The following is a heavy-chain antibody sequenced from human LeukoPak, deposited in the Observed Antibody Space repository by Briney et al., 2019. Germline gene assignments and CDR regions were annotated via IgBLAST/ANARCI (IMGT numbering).Heavy chain of an antibody. D-gene: IGHD3-22*01. CDR2: ISYDGSNK. J-gene: IGHJ4*02. CDR1: GFTFSRFA. CDR3: ARGPYDSSGYYPDY. V-gene: IGHV3-30-3*01. Sequence: NPGGSLRLSCEASGFTFSRFAMTWVRQAPGKGLEWVAVISYDGSNKYYADSVKGRFTISRDNSKNTLYLQMNSLRAEDTAVYYCARGPYDSSGYYPDYWGQGTLVTVSS.